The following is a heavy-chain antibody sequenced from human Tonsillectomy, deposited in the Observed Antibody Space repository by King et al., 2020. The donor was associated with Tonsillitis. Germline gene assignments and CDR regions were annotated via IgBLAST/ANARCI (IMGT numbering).Heavy chain of an antibody. CDR1: GDSVSSNSAA. D-gene: IGHD1-7*01. Sequence: VQLQQSGPGLVKPSQTLSLTCALSGDSVSSNSAAWNWIRQSPSRGLEWLGRTYYRSHWYNDYAVSVKSRITIKPDTSTNQFSLQLNSVTPEDTAVYYCARDLSWNFPPYYYMDVWGKGTTVTVSS. V-gene: IGHV6-1*01. J-gene: IGHJ6*03. CDR2: TYYRSHWYN. CDR3: ARDLSWNFPPYYYMDV.